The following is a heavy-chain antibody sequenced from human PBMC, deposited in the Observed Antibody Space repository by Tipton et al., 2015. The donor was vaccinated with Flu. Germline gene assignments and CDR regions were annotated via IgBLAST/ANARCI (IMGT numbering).Heavy chain of an antibody. D-gene: IGHD3-10*01. Sequence: TLSLTCTVSGASISDYHWSWIRQSAGMGLEWLGRIHGSGSTNYNPSLRSRVAMSLDTSKNQFSLRLTSVTAVDTAIYYCARGWDSFGSGYFDSWGQGTLVTVSS. V-gene: IGHV4-4*07. CDR1: GASISDYH. J-gene: IGHJ4*02. CDR3: ARGWDSFGSGYFDS. CDR2: IHGSGST.